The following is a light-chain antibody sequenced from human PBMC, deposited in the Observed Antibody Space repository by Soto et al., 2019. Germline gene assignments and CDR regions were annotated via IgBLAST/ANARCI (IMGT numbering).Light chain of an antibody. Sequence: ESVLAQSPGTLSLSPGEGATLSCRSSRIVISNYLAWYQKKPGQAPRLLIYGASNRATGVPDRFSGSGSGTDFTLTIRGLESEDCAVYFCQKYDTSPYSFGQGTKLDIK. J-gene: IGKJ2*03. CDR1: RIVISNY. V-gene: IGKV3-20*01. CDR3: QKYDTSPYS. CDR2: GAS.